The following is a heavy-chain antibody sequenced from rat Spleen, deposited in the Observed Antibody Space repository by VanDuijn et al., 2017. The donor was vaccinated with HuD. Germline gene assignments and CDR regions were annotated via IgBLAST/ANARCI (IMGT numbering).Heavy chain of an antibody. CDR2: IWGNGNT. Sequence: QVQLKESGPGLVQPSQTLSLTCTVSGFSLTSYNVHWVRQPPGKGLEWMGVIWGNGNTNYNSALKSRLSISRDTSKSQVFLKMNNLQTEDTAMYFCARFRILWAADYWGQGVMVTVSS. J-gene: IGHJ2*01. D-gene: IGHD1-7*01. V-gene: IGHV2S61*01. CDR1: GFSLTSYN. CDR3: ARFRILWAADY.